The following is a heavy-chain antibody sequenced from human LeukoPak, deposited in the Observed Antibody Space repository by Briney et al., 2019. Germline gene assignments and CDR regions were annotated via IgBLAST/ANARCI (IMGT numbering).Heavy chain of an antibody. CDR2: IVASSGAT. CDR3: AKGGYDYVEIGYFDY. D-gene: IGHD5-12*01. CDR1: GFSFSNYD. J-gene: IGHJ4*03. Sequence: GGSLRLSCAASGFSFSNYDMNWVRQAPGKGLEWVSLIVASSGATFYADYVKGRFTISRDKSKNTLYLQMKSLRAEDTAFYHCAKGGYDYVEIGYFDYWGQGALVTVSS. V-gene: IGHV3-23*01.